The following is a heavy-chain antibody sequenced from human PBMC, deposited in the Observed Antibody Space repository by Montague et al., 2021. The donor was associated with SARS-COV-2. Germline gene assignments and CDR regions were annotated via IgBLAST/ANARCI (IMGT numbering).Heavy chain of an antibody. CDR1: GGSLSGYY. V-gene: IGHV4-34*01. D-gene: IGHD1-20*01. J-gene: IGHJ6*02. CDR2: INHSGST. CDR3: ARGRRRYNWRDETSYYYGMDV. Sequence: SETLSLTCAVYGGSLSGYYWSRIRQPPGKGLEWIGEINHSGSTNXNPSLKSRVTISLDTSKNQFSLKLSSVTAADTAVYYCARGRRRYNWRDETSYYYGMDVWGQGTTVIVSS.